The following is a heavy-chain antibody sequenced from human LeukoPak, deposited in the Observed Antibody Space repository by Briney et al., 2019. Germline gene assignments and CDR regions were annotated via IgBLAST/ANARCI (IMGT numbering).Heavy chain of an antibody. D-gene: IGHD6-13*01. CDR1: GYTFISYG. J-gene: IGHJ5*02. V-gene: IGHV1-18*01. CDR2: ISAFNGNT. CDR3: ARVTRTAPIATAGTVGVSMYNWFDP. Sequence: VGSVKVSCMASGYTFISYGISWVRQAPGQGLEWMGWISAFNGNTNYAQKLQGRVTMTTDTSTSTAYMELRSLRSDDTAVYYCARVTRTAPIATAGTVGVSMYNWFDPWGQGTLVTVSS.